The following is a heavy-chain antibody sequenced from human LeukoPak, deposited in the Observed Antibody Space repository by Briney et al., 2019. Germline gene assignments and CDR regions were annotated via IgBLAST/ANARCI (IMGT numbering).Heavy chain of an antibody. CDR1: GYTFTSYY. CDR2: INPSGGST. V-gene: IGHV1-46*01. J-gene: IGHJ4*02. CDR3: ARGVYYYDSSGYFPLYFDY. Sequence: ASVKVSCKASGYTFTSYYMHWVRQAPGQGLEWMGIINPSGGSTSCAQKFQGRVTMTRDTSTSTVYMELSSLRSEDTAVYYCARGVYYYDSSGYFPLYFDYWGQGTLVTVSS. D-gene: IGHD3-22*01.